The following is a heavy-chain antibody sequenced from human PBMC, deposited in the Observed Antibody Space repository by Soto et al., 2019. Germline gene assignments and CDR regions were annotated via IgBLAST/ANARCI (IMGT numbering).Heavy chain of an antibody. V-gene: IGHV3-48*01. CDR3: ARGAYYYDSSGLSY. D-gene: IGHD3-22*01. Sequence: EVQLVESGGGLVQPGGSLRLSCAASGFTFSSYSMNWVRQAPGKGLEWVSYISSSSSTIYYAYSVKGRFTISRDNAKNALYLQMNSLRAEDTAVYYCARGAYYYDSSGLSYWGQGTLVTVSS. CDR2: ISSSSSTI. J-gene: IGHJ4*02. CDR1: GFTFSSYS.